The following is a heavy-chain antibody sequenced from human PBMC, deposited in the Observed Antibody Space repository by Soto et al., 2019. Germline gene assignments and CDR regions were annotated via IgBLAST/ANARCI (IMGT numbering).Heavy chain of an antibody. D-gene: IGHD1-26*01. CDR2: IIPIFGTA. V-gene: IGHV1-69*06. J-gene: IGHJ6*02. CDR1: GGTFSSYA. CDR3: ARWMGIDGATTIDRGAPHCYYDYGRDV. Sequence: SVKVFVKASGGTFSSYAISWVRQAPGQGLEWMGGIIPIFGTANYAQKFQGRVTITADKSTRTAYMERSSLRSEDTAEYYCARWMGIDGATTIDRGAPHCYYDYGRDVWGQGTTVTVS.